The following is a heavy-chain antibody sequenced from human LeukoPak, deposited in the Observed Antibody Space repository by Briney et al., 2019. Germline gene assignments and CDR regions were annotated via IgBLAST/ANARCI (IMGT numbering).Heavy chain of an antibody. CDR2: IYSGGST. CDR3: ARSVYADAFDI. V-gene: IGHV3-66*01. D-gene: IGHD5/OR15-5a*01. J-gene: IGHJ3*02. CDR1: GFTVSSNY. Sequence: RSGGSLRLSCAASGFTVSSNYMSWVRQAPGKGLEWVSVIYSGGSTYYADSVKGRFTISRDNSKNTLYLQMNSLRAEDTAVYYCARSVYADAFDIWGQGTMVTVSS.